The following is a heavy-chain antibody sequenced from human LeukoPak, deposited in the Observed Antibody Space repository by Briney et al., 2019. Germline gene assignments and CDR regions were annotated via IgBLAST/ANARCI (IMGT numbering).Heavy chain of an antibody. J-gene: IGHJ4*02. D-gene: IGHD2-2*01. Sequence: GGSLRLSCVASGFTFSSYSMNWVRQAPGKGLEWVSSISSSSSYIYYADSVKGRFTISRDNAKNSLYLQMNSLRAEDTAVYYCAANQLLGYYFDYWGQGTLVTVSS. CDR1: GFTFSSYS. CDR3: AANQLLGYYFDY. V-gene: IGHV3-21*01. CDR2: ISSSSSYI.